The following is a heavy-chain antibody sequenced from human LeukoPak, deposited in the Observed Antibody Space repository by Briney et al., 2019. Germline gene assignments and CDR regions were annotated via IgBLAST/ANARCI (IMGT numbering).Heavy chain of an antibody. CDR1: GGSISSYY. V-gene: IGHV4-59*08. J-gene: IGHJ4*02. CDR2: IYYSGST. Sequence: SETLSLTCTVSGGSISSYYWSWIRQPPGKGLEWIGYIYYSGSTNYNPSLKSRVTISVDTSKNQFSLKLSSVTAADTAVYYCATGEPSLSIAADWGQGTLVTVSS. CDR3: ATGEPSLSIAAD. D-gene: IGHD6-13*01.